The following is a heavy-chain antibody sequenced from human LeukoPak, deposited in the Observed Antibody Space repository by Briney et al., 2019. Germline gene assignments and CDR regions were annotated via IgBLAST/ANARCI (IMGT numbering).Heavy chain of an antibody. D-gene: IGHD2-2*01. Sequence: ASVKVSCKASGYTFTGYYMHWVRQAPGQGLEWMGWINPNSGGTNYAQKFQGRATMTRDTSISTAYMELSRLRSDDTAVYYCARLDVYCSSTSCEDYWGQGTLVTVSS. J-gene: IGHJ4*02. CDR2: INPNSGGT. CDR1: GYTFTGYY. CDR3: ARLDVYCSSTSCEDY. V-gene: IGHV1-2*02.